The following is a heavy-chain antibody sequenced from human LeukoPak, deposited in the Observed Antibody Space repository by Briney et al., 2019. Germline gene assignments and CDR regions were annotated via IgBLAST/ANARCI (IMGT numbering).Heavy chain of an antibody. CDR1: GYSISSGYY. CDR2: IYHSGST. Sequence: SETLSLTCAVSGYSISSGYYWGWIRQPPGKGLEWIGSIYHSGSTYYNPSLKSRVTISVDTSKNQFSLKLSSATAADTAVYYCARGRSSSGWSYYFDYWGQGTLVTVSS. J-gene: IGHJ4*02. V-gene: IGHV4-38-2*01. CDR3: ARGRSSSGWSYYFDY. D-gene: IGHD6-19*01.